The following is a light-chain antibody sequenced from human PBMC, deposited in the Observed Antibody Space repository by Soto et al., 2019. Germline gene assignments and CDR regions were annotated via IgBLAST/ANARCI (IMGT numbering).Light chain of an antibody. CDR3: QQYNSWWT. J-gene: IGKJ1*01. CDR2: DAS. V-gene: IGKV1-5*01. Sequence: IHMTQSPSTLSAHVGDRVTIACRASQSISSWLAWYQQEPGKAPKLLIYDASSLESGVPSRFSGSGSGTEFTLTISSLQPDDFATYYCQQYNSWWTFGQGTKVDIK. CDR1: QSISSW.